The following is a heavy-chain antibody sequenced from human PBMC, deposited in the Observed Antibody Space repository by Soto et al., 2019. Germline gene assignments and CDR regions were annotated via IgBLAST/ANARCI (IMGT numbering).Heavy chain of an antibody. CDR2: INHSGST. J-gene: IGHJ4*02. Sequence: PSETLSLTCAVYGGSFSGYYWSWIRQPPGKGLEWIGEINHSGSTNYNPSLKSRVTISVDTSKNQFSLKLSSVTAADTAVYYCESMSSSSGWYPRIDYWGQGTLVTVS. V-gene: IGHV4-34*01. CDR1: GGSFSGYY. CDR3: ESMSSSSGWYPRIDY. D-gene: IGHD6-19*01.